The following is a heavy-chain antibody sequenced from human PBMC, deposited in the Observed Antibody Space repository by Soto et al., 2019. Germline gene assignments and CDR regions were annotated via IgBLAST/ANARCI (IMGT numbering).Heavy chain of an antibody. CDR3: ARGDYSAMGSSYYYSAMDV. CDR1: GYTFTSYD. CDR2: MNPNSGNT. D-gene: IGHD5-18*01. J-gene: IGHJ6*02. Sequence: ASVKVSCKASGYTFTSYDINWVRQATGQGLEWMGWMNPNSGNTGYAQKFQGRVTMTRNTSISTAYMELSSLRSEDTAVYYCARGDYSAMGSSYYYSAMDVSGHGTTATVP. V-gene: IGHV1-8*01.